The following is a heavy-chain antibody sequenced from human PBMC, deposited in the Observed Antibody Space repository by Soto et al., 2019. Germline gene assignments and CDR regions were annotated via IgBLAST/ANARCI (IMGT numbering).Heavy chain of an antibody. CDR2: IYYSGST. CDR3: ARYCGGDCYTNWFDP. Sequence: SETLSLTCTVSGGSISSYYWSWIRQPPGKGLEWIGYIYYSGSTNYNPSLKSRVTISVDTSKNQFSLKLSSVTAADTAVYYCARYCGGDCYTNWFDPWGQGTLVTVSS. V-gene: IGHV4-59*01. J-gene: IGHJ5*02. CDR1: GGSISSYY. D-gene: IGHD2-21*02.